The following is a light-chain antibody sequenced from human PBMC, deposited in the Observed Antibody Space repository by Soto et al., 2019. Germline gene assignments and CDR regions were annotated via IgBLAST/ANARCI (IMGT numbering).Light chain of an antibody. CDR1: QGVTSSY. CDR3: QQYGSSPRT. J-gene: IGKJ2*01. Sequence: EMVLTQSPGTLSLSPGEGTTLSCRASQGVTSSYLAWYQQKPGQAPRLLIYGASSRATGIPDRFSGSGSGTDFTLTISRLEPEDFAVYYCQQYGSSPRTFGQGTKLEIK. CDR2: GAS. V-gene: IGKV3-20*01.